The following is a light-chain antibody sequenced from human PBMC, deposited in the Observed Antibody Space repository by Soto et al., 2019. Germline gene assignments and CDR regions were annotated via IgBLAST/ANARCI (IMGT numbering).Light chain of an antibody. CDR1: SSDVGGYNY. V-gene: IGLV2-8*01. Sequence: QSVLTQPPSASGSPGQSVTISCTGTSSDVGGYNYVSWYQQHPGKAPKLMIYEVSKRLSGVPDRFSGSKSGNTASLTVSGLQAEDEADYYCSSYAGSNNPFLFGTGTKVTVL. CDR2: EVS. CDR3: SSYAGSNNPFL. J-gene: IGLJ1*01.